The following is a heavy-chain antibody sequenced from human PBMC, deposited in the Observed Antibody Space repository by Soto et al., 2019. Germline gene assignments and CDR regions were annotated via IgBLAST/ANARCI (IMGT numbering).Heavy chain of an antibody. CDR1: GYSFAGYW. CDR3: ARQIYDSDTGPNFQYYFSS. Sequence: PGESLKISCKGSGYSFAGYWITWVRQKPGKGLEWMGRIDPSDSQTYYSPSFRGHVTISVTKSITTVFLQWSSLRASDTAMYYCARQIYDSDTGPNFQYYFSSCGQGTPVTVSS. D-gene: IGHD3-22*01. CDR2: IDPSDSQT. V-gene: IGHV5-10-1*01. J-gene: IGHJ4*02.